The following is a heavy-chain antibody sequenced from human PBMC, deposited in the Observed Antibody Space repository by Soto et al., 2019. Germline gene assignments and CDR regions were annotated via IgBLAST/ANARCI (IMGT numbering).Heavy chain of an antibody. Sequence: SETLSLTCTVSGASISGFYWSWIRKSAGKGLEWIGRIYATGTTDYNPSLKSRVMMSVDTSKKQFSLKLRSVTAADTAVYYCVRDGTKALRDWFDPWGQG. CDR2: IYATGTT. J-gene: IGHJ5*02. V-gene: IGHV4-4*07. D-gene: IGHD1-1*01. CDR1: GASISGFY. CDR3: VRDGTKALRDWFDP.